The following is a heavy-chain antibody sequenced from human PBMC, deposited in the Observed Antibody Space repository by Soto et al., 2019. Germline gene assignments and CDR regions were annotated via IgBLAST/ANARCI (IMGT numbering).Heavy chain of an antibody. CDR3: ARVAYTTGWIFDY. V-gene: IGHV3-7*01. CDR1: GFTLSNHC. D-gene: IGHD6-19*01. J-gene: IGHJ4*01. Sequence: GSLTPSCPASGFTLSNHCMSWVRQAPGKGLEWVANIKEDGSAKYYVDSVRGRFLISRDNARSSLYLQTNSLRPEDTAVYFCARVAYTTGWIFDYWGPGTLVTVSS. CDR2: IKEDGSAK.